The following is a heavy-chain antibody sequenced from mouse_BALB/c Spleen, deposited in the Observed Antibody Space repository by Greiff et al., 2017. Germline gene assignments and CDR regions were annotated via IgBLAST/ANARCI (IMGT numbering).Heavy chain of an antibody. CDR1: GYTFTSYY. J-gene: IGHJ3*01. CDR3: ARSGDYRYAWFAY. V-gene: IGHV1S56*01. Sequence: VQVVESGPELVKPGASVRISCKASGYTFTSYYIHWVKQRPGQGLEWIGWIYPGNVNTKYNEKFKGKATLTADKSSSTAYMQLSSLTSEDSAVYFCARSGDYRYAWFAYWGQGTLVTVSA. D-gene: IGHD2-14*01. CDR2: IYPGNVNT.